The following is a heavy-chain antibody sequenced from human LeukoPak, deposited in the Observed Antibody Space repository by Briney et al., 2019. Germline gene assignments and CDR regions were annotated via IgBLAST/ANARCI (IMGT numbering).Heavy chain of an antibody. Sequence: SHTLSLTCTVSGGSISSGGYYWRWIRQHPGKGLEWIWYIYYGGTTYYNPPLKVRDTISVDTSKNQFSLKLSSVTAADTAVYYCASTKWGIHLPEYYYFDYWGQGTLVTVSS. CDR2: IYYGGTT. CDR1: GGSISSGGYY. D-gene: IGHD7-27*01. V-gene: IGHV4-31*03. CDR3: ASTKWGIHLPEYYYFDY. J-gene: IGHJ4*02.